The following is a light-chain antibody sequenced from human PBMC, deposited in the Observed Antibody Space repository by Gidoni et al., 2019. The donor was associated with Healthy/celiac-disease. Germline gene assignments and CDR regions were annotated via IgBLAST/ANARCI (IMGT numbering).Light chain of an antibody. J-gene: IGLJ2*01. CDR2: DDR. V-gene: IGLV3-21*02. CDR1: NIGSKS. CDR3: QVWDSSSDRVV. Sequence: SVSVAPGQTARITCGGNNIGSKSVHWYQQKPGQAPVLVVYDDRDRPSGIPERFSGSNSGNTATLTISRVEAGDEADYYCQVWDSSSDRVVFGGGTKLTVL.